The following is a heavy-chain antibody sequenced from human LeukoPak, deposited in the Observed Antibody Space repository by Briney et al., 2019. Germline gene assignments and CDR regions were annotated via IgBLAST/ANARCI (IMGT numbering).Heavy chain of an antibody. J-gene: IGHJ6*04. CDR3: AELGITMIGGV. CDR1: GFTFSSYE. V-gene: IGHV3-48*03. Sequence: GGSLRLSCAASGFTFSSYEINWARQAPGEGLEGVSYISSSGSNIHYADSVKGRFTISRDNAKNSLYLQMNSLRAEDTAVYYCAELGITMIGGVWGKGTTVTISS. CDR2: ISSSGSNI. D-gene: IGHD3-10*02.